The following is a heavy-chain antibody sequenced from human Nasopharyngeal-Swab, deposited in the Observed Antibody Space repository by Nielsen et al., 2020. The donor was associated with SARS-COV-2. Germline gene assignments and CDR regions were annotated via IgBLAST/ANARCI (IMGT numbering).Heavy chain of an antibody. D-gene: IGHD2-21*01. CDR2: IYPGDSDT. Sequence: GEALKISCKGSGYSFTSYWIGWVRQMPGKGLEWMGIIYPGDSDTRYSPSFQGQVTISADKSISTAYLQWSSLKASDIAMYYCARRTVAYCGGDCYSVAFDIWGQGTMVTVSS. CDR3: ARRTVAYCGGDCYSVAFDI. J-gene: IGHJ3*02. CDR1: GYSFTSYW. V-gene: IGHV5-51*01.